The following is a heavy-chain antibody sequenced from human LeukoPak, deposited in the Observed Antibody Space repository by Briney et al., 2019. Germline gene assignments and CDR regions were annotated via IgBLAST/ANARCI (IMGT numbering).Heavy chain of an antibody. CDR2: IYPGNSDT. D-gene: IGHD2-21*02. Sequence: GESLKISCQSSGYSFTSGWIGWVRQMPGKGLELMGIIYPGNSDTRYSPSFQGQVTISADKSISTAYLQWNSLKASDTAMYYCARLPYCGGDCYPNWFDPWGQGTLVTVSS. CDR3: ARLPYCGGDCYPNWFDP. J-gene: IGHJ5*02. V-gene: IGHV5-51*01. CDR1: GYSFTSGW.